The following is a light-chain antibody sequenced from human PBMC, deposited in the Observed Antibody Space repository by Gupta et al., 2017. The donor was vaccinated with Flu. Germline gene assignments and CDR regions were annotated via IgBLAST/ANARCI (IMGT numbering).Light chain of an antibody. CDR2: LGS. CDR1: QSLLHSNGYNY. J-gene: IGKJ2*01. V-gene: IGKV2-28*01. CDR3: MQALQTPYT. Sequence: VTPGEPASISCRSSQSLLHSNGYNYLDWYLQKPGQSPQLLIYLGSNRASGVPDRFSGSGSGTDFTLKISRVEAEDVGVYYCMQALQTPYTFGQWTKLEIK.